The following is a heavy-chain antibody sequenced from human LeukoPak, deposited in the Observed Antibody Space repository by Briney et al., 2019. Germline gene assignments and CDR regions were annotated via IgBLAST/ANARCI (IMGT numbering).Heavy chain of an antibody. J-gene: IGHJ4*02. Sequence: GGSLRLSCEASGFTFSAYGMHWVRQAPGKGLEWVAFIRYDGTTRHYGDSMKGRVTISRDNSKNTVALQMNSLRVEDTGVYYCAKMEGFYGARTTWTIDSCGQGNLVVVSS. CDR2: IRYDGTTR. CDR1: GFTFSAYG. D-gene: IGHD2/OR15-2a*01. CDR3: AKMEGFYGARTTWTIDS. V-gene: IGHV3-30*02.